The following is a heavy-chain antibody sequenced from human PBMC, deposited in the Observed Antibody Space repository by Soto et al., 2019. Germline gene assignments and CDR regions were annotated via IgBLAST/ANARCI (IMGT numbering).Heavy chain of an antibody. CDR1: GGTFSSYA. CDR3: ARESGVVVPAAPYNWFDP. J-gene: IGHJ5*02. V-gene: IGHV1-69*13. Sequence: SVKVSCKASGGTFSSYAISWVRQAPGQGLEWMGGIIPIFGTANYAQKFQGRVTITADESTSTAYMELSSLRSEDTAVYYCARESGVVVPAAPYNWFDPWGQGTLVTVS. CDR2: IIPIFGTA. D-gene: IGHD2-2*01.